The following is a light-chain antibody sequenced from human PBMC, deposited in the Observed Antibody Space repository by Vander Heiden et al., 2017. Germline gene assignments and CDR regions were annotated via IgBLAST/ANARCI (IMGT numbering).Light chain of an antibody. V-gene: IGLV7-43*01. CDR2: TTS. Sequence: QTVGTKEPSLTVSPGGTVTLTCASSTGAVTSGNYPNWFQQKPGQAPRTLIYTTSNHSALSPARFSCSLRGGKAALTLAVVHPEDEADYYCLLHDSGTWVFGGGTKLTVL. CDR1: TGAVTSGNY. J-gene: IGLJ3*02. CDR3: LLHDSGTWV.